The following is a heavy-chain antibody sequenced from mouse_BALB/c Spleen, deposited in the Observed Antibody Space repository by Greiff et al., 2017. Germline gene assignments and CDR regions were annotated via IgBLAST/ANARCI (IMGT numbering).Heavy chain of an antibody. J-gene: IGHJ4*01. V-gene: IGHV1-5*01. Sequence: VQLQQSGTVLARPGASVKMSCKASGYTFTSYWMHWVKQRPGQGLEWIGAIYPGNSDTSYNQKFKGKAKLTAVTSTSTAYMELSSLTNEDSAVYYCTSPLGRGAMDYWGQGTSVTVSS. D-gene: IGHD4-1*01. CDR3: TSPLGRGAMDY. CDR1: GYTFTSYW. CDR2: IYPGNSDT.